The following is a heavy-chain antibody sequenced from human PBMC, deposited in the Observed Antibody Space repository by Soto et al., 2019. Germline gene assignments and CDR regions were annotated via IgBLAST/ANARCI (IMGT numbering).Heavy chain of an antibody. CDR1: GGSISSYY. CDR3: ARRNYDFWSGYYTYYYYYYMDV. V-gene: IGHV4-59*08. J-gene: IGHJ6*03. D-gene: IGHD3-3*01. CDR2: IYYSGST. Sequence: SETLSLTCTVSGGSISSYYWSWIRQPPGKGLEWIGYIYYSGSTNYNPSLKSRVTISVDTSKNQFSLKLSSVTAADTAVYYCARRNYDFWSGYYTYYYYYYMDVCGKGTTVTVSS.